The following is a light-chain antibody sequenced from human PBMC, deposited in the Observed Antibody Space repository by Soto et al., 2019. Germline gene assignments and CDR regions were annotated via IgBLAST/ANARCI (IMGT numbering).Light chain of an antibody. CDR2: GAS. CDR3: QQHNSWL. Sequence: EKVMTQSPSTLSLSPGERATLSCRASQSLSSDLAWYQQKPGQAHRLLIYGASTRATGIPARFSGSGSGKEFTLTISSLQSEDFAVYYCQQHNSWLFGGGTKVEIK. V-gene: IGKV3-15*01. J-gene: IGKJ4*01. CDR1: QSLSSD.